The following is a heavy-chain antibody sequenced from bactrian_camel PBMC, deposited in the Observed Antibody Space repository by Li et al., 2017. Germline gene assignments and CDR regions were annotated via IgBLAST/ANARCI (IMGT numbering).Heavy chain of an antibody. V-gene: IGHV3S57*01. D-gene: IGHD2*01. J-gene: IGHJ7*01. CDR2: IDSGGIT. CDR1: GRTYIKWC. Sequence: HVQLVESGGGSVQAGGSLRLSCAASGRTYIKWCMGWFREVPGKEREGIATIDSGGITAYADSVKGRFTVSRDNAKNTVYLQMNSLQPEDTAVHHRGKEWYGGMQNWGKGTQVTVS.